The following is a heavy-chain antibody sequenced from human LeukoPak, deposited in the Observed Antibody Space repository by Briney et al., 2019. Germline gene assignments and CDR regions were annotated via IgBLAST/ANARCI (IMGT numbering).Heavy chain of an antibody. CDR2: ISAYDGNT. D-gene: IGHD6-6*01. V-gene: IGHV1-18*01. Sequence: ASVKVSCKASGYTFTSYGISWVRQAPGQGLEWMGWISAYDGNTNYAQKLQGRVTMTTDTSTSTAYMELRSLRSDDTAVYYCARVSRDIAARHYYYMDVWGKGTTVTVSS. J-gene: IGHJ6*03. CDR1: GYTFTSYG. CDR3: ARVSRDIAARHYYYMDV.